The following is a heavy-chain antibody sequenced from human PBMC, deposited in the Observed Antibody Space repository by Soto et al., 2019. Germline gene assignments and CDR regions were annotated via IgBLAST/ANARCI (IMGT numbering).Heavy chain of an antibody. Sequence: QVQLVQSGAEVKKPGASVKVSCKASGYTFTSYGISWVRQAPGQGLEWMGWISVYNGNTNYAQKLQGRVTTTTDTSTSTAYMELRSLRSDDTAVYYCSREVVGATDYYCMDFWGQGTTVTVSS. V-gene: IGHV1-18*01. D-gene: IGHD1-26*01. CDR2: ISVYNGNT. CDR3: SREVVGATDYYCMDF. J-gene: IGHJ6*02. CDR1: GYTFTSYG.